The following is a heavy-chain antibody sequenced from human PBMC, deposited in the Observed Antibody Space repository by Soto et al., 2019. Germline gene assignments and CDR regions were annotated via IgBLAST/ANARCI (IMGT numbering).Heavy chain of an antibody. CDR3: ARGPTDDILTAYPPLYYGMDV. CDR1: GFTFSSYA. V-gene: IGHV3-30-3*01. D-gene: IGHD3-9*01. J-gene: IGHJ6*02. CDR2: ISYDGSNK. Sequence: GGSLRLSCAASGFTFSSYAMHWVRQAPGKGLEWVAVISYDGSNKYYADSVKGRFTISRDNSKNTLYLQMNSLRAEDTAVYYCARGPTDDILTAYPPLYYGMDVWGQGTTVTFSS.